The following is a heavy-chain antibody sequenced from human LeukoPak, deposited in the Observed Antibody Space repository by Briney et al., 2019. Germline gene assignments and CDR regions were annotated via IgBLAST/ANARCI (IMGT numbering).Heavy chain of an antibody. V-gene: IGHV3-7*01. D-gene: IGHD4-17*01. CDR3: ARRFGGVTTFDN. CDR1: GFTFSAYW. CDR2: INQDGGAT. J-gene: IGHJ4*02. Sequence: GGSLRLSCVGSGFTFSAYWMSWVRQGPGKGLDWVASINQDGGATRYVDHVRGRFTISRDNAQNSLYLRMSSLSVEDRAVYYCARRFGGVTTFDNWGQGSLVTVSS.